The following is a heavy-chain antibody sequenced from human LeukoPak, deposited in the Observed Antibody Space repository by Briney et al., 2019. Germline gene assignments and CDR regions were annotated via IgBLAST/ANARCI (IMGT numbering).Heavy chain of an antibody. Sequence: PGGSLRLSCAASGFTFSRYWMSWVRQAPGEGLEWVANINQEASEKYYVDSVKGRFTISRDNAKNSLYLQMNTLRVEDTAVYYCARPFSDLVSSDYWGQGILVTVSS. CDR3: ARPFSDLVSSDY. D-gene: IGHD3/OR15-3a*01. CDR1: GFTFSRYW. CDR2: INQEASEK. J-gene: IGHJ4*02. V-gene: IGHV3-7*01.